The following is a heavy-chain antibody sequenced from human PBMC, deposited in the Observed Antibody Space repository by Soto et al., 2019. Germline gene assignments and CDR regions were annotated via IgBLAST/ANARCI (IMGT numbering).Heavy chain of an antibody. CDR2: ISYDGSNK. J-gene: IGHJ4*02. Sequence: QVQLVESGGGVVQPGRSLRLSCAASGFTFSSYGMHWVRQAPGKGLEWVAVISYDGSNKYYADSVKGRFTISRDNSKNTLYLQMNSLRAEDMAVYYCAKDGAAMAHDYWGQGTLVTVSS. D-gene: IGHD5-18*01. CDR1: GFTFSSYG. V-gene: IGHV3-30*18. CDR3: AKDGAAMAHDY.